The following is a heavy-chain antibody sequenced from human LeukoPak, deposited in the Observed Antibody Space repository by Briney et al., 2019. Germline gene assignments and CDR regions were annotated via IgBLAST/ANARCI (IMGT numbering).Heavy chain of an antibody. Sequence: SGGSLRLSCAASGFTFTSYAMSWVRQAPGKGLEWVSTISGSGGSTNYADSEKGRFTISRDNSKNALYLQMNSLRAEDTAVYYCAKSPYSGSYSPIDYWGQGTLVTVSS. CDR1: GFTFTSYA. D-gene: IGHD3-10*01. V-gene: IGHV3-23*01. J-gene: IGHJ4*02. CDR2: ISGSGGST. CDR3: AKSPYSGSYSPIDY.